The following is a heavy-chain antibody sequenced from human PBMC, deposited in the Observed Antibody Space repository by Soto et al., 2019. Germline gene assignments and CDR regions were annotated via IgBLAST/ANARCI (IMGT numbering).Heavy chain of an antibody. D-gene: IGHD1-26*01. Sequence: EVQLVESGGGLVQPGGSLRLSCAASGFTVSSSYMGWVRQAPGKGLEWVSSIYTGVNTYYADSVRGRFTISTDNSKDTLYLQMNSLRGDDTAMYYCARHVGSYWYFDLWGRGTLVTVSS. CDR1: GFTVSSSY. CDR3: ARHVGSYWYFDL. V-gene: IGHV3-66*04. J-gene: IGHJ2*01. CDR2: IYTGVNT.